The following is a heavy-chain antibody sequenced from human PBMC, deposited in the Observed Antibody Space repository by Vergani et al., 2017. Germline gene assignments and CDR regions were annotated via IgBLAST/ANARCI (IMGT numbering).Heavy chain of an antibody. D-gene: IGHD2-2*01. CDR1: GGSISSSSYY. J-gene: IGHJ5*02. CDR3: ARHGPAGSWFDH. CDR2: IYYSGST. V-gene: IGHV4-39*01. Sequence: QLQLQESGPGLVKPSETLSLTCTVSGGSISSSSYYWGWIRQPPGKGLEWIGSIYYSGSTYYNPSLKSRVTISVDTSKNQFSLKLSSVTAADTAVYYCARHGPAGSWFDHWGQGTLVTVSS.